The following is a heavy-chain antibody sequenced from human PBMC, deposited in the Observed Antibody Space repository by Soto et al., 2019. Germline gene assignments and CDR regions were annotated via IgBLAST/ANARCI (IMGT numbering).Heavy chain of an antibody. D-gene: IGHD1-7*01. J-gene: IGHJ4*02. CDR2: IYYSGST. V-gene: IGHV4-31*03. CDR1: GGSISSGGYY. CDR3: ARERRHLTGTTYYFDY. Sequence: SETLSLTCTVSGGSISSGGYYWSWIRQHPGKGLEWIGYIYYSGSTYYNPSLKSRVTISVDTSKNQFSLKLSSVTAADTAVYYCARERRHLTGTTYYFDYWGQGTLVTVSS.